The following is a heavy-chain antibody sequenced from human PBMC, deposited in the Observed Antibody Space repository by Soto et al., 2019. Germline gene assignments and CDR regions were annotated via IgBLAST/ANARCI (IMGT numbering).Heavy chain of an antibody. J-gene: IGHJ5*02. CDR2: IYYSGST. CDR3: AREGYYYGSGSYYNLAGFDP. D-gene: IGHD3-10*01. Sequence: TLSLTCTVSGGSISSGGYYWSWIRQHPGKGLEWIGYIYYSGSTYYNPSLKSRVTISVDTSKNQFSLKLSSVTAADTAVYYCAREGYYYGSGSYYNLAGFDPWGQGTLVTVSS. CDR1: GGSISSGGYY. V-gene: IGHV4-31*03.